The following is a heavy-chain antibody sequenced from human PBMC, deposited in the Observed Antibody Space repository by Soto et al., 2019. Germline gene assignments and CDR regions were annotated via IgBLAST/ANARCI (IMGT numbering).Heavy chain of an antibody. Sequence: GGSLRLSCAASGFTFSSYAMSWVRQAPGKGLEWVSAISGSGGSTYYADSVKGRFTISRDNSKNTLYLQMNSLRAEDTAVYYCAKSGYDYCSGGSCYGGDYYYYMDVWGKGTTVTVSS. CDR1: GFTFSSYA. J-gene: IGHJ6*03. CDR3: AKSGYDYCSGGSCYGGDYYYYMDV. CDR2: ISGSGGST. D-gene: IGHD2-15*01. V-gene: IGHV3-23*01.